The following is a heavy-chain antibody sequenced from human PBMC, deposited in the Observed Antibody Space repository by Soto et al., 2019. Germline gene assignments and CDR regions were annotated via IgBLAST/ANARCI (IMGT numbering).Heavy chain of an antibody. D-gene: IGHD3-10*01. V-gene: IGHV1-8*01. Sequence: QVQLVQSGAEVKKPGASVKVSCKASGYTFTSYDINWVRQATGQGLEWMGWMNPNSGNTGYAQKFQGRVTMTRHTSISTAHMELSSLRSEDTAVYYCAITHMRFGEHHYWGKGTLVTVSS. CDR2: MNPNSGNT. CDR3: AITHMRFGEHHY. CDR1: GYTFTSYD. J-gene: IGHJ4*02.